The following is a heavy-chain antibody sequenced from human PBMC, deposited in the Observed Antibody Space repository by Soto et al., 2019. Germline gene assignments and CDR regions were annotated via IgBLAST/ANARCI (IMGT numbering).Heavy chain of an antibody. V-gene: IGHV3-48*02. J-gene: IGHJ5*02. CDR1: GFTFSSYS. D-gene: IGHD5-18*01. CDR2: ISSSSSTK. Sequence: GGSLRLSXAASGFTFSSYSMNWVRQAPGKGLEWVSYISSSSSTKYYADSVKGRFTISRDNAKNSLYLQMNILRDEDTAVYYCARAGTAMTNWFDPWGQGTLVTVSS. CDR3: ARAGTAMTNWFDP.